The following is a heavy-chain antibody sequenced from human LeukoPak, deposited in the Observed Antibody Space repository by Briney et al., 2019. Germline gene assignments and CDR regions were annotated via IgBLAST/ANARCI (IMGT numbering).Heavy chain of an antibody. CDR3: ARGVVRGKNWFDP. V-gene: IGHV4-59*01. J-gene: IGHJ5*02. CDR1: GGSISSYY. CDR2: MSQSGST. D-gene: IGHD3-10*01. Sequence: SETLSLTCTVSGGSISSYYWSWIRQPPGKGLEWIGYMSQSGSTNYNPSLKGRVTISVDTSKNQFSLKLSSVTAADTAIYYCARGVVRGKNWFDPWGQGTLVTVSS.